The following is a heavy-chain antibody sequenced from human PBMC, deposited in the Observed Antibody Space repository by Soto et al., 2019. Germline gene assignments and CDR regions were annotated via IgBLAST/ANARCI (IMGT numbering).Heavy chain of an antibody. D-gene: IGHD1-26*01. Sequence: GGSLSLSCAASGFTFSSYAMSWVRQAPGKGLEWVSAISGSGGSTYYADSVKGRFTISRDNSKNTLYLQMNSLRAEDTAVYYCAKEGSYYARGWRDYYYGMDVWGQGTTVTVSS. V-gene: IGHV3-23*01. CDR1: GFTFSSYA. J-gene: IGHJ6*02. CDR2: ISGSGGST. CDR3: AKEGSYYARGWRDYYYGMDV.